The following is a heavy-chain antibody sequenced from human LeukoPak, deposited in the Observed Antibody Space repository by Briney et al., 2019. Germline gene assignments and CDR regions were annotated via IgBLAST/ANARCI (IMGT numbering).Heavy chain of an antibody. V-gene: IGHV4-39*07. J-gene: IGHJ6*03. D-gene: IGHD6-13*01. Sequence: ASETLSLTCTVSGGSISSDSYYWVWIRQPPGKGLEWIGSIYYSGSTYYNPSLKSRVTISVDTSKNQFSLKLSSVTAADTAVYYCARGTAAAGHSGKVYYYYMDVWGKGTTVTVSS. CDR3: ARGTAAAGHSGKVYYYYMDV. CDR2: IYYSGST. CDR1: GGSISSDSYY.